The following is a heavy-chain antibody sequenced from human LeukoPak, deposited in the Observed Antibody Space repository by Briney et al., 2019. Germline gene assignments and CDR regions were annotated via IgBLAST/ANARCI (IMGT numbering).Heavy chain of an antibody. Sequence: PGGSLRLSCVASGFTFGKYWMSWVRQAPGKGLEWVSAIGGRDGSTYYADSVKGRFTISRDNSKNTLYVQMNSLRAEDTAVYYCAKGHYYGSGSLDYWGQGTLVTVSS. CDR2: IGGRDGST. D-gene: IGHD3-10*01. J-gene: IGHJ4*02. CDR1: GFTFGKYW. V-gene: IGHV3-23*01. CDR3: AKGHYYGSGSLDY.